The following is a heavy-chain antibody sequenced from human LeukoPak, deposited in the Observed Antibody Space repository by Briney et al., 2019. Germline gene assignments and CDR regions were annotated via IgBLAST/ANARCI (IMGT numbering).Heavy chain of an antibody. J-gene: IGHJ4*02. D-gene: IGHD7-27*01. CDR1: GYTFTGYY. CDR2: INSNSGDT. CDR3: ARDPTRGDLSVY. Sequence: ASVKVSCKASGYTFTGYYMHWVRQVPGQGLEWMGWINSNSGDTNYAQKFQGRVTMTRDTSISTAYMELSRLRSDGTAVYYCARDPTRGDLSVYWGQGTLVTVSS. V-gene: IGHV1-2*02.